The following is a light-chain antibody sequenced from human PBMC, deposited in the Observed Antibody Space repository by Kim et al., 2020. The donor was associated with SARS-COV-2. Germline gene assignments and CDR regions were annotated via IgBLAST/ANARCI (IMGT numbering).Light chain of an antibody. CDR3: QQRRDWPIT. CDR1: QTVSSY. CDR2: DAS. J-gene: IGKJ5*01. V-gene: IGKV3-11*01. Sequence: LSPGESATLPCRASQTVSSYLAWYQQKPGQAPRLLIYDASRRATGIPARFSGSGSGTDFTLTISSLEPEDFAVYYCQQRRDWPITFGQGTRLEIK.